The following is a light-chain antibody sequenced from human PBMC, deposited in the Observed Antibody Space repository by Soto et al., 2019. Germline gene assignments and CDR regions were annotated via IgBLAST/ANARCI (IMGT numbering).Light chain of an antibody. CDR1: QSVSRY. CDR3: QQRSNWVT. V-gene: IGKV3-11*01. Sequence: EIVLTQSPATLSLSPGERATLSCRASQSVSRYLAWYQQKPGQAPRLLIFEASNRATGIPARFSGSGSGTDFTLTISSLEPEDFAVYYCQQRSNWVTCGPGTKVDIK. CDR2: EAS. J-gene: IGKJ3*01.